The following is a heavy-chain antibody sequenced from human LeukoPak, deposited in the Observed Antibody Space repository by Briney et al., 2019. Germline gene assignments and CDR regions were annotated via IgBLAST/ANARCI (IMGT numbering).Heavy chain of an antibody. CDR3: ARDSDGYNYCDY. J-gene: IGHJ4*02. D-gene: IGHD5-12*01. V-gene: IGHV1-2*02. CDR2: INPNSGGT. CDR1: GYTFTGYY. Sequence: ASMKVSCKASGYTFTGYYMHWVRQAPGQGLEWMGWINPNSGGTNYAQKFQGRVTMTRDTSISTAYMELSRLRSDDTAVYYCARDSDGYNYCDYWGQGTLVTVSS.